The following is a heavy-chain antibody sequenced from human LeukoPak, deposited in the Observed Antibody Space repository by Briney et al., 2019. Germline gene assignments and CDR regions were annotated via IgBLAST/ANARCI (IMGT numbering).Heavy chain of an antibody. CDR3: ARGGGGQWLVYFDY. Sequence: GRSLRLSCAASGFTFSSYEMNWVRQAPGEGLGWVSYISSSGSTISYADSVKGRFTISRDNAKNSMYLQMNSLRAEDTAVYYCARGGGGQWLVYFDYWGQGTLVTVSS. CDR2: ISSSGSTI. V-gene: IGHV3-48*03. CDR1: GFTFSSYE. D-gene: IGHD6-19*01. J-gene: IGHJ4*02.